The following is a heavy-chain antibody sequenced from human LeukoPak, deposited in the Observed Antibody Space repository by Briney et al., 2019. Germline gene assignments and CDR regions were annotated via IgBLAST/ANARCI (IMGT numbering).Heavy chain of an antibody. Sequence: SETLSLTCTVSGGSISSYYWSWIRQPPGKGLEWIGYIYYSGSTNYNPSLKSRVTISVDTSKNQFSLKLSSVTAADTAVYYCARHPVNPSGGFDYWGQGTLVTVSS. D-gene: IGHD3-16*01. CDR2: IYYSGST. V-gene: IGHV4-59*08. CDR1: GGSISSYY. J-gene: IGHJ4*02. CDR3: ARHPVNPSGGFDY.